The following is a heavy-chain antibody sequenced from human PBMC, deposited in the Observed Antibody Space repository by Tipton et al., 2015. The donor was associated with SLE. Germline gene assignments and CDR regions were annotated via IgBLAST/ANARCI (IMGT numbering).Heavy chain of an antibody. Sequence: TLSLTCTVSGGSISSGSYYWSWIRQPAGKGLEWIGRIYTSGSTNYNPSLKSRATISVDTSKNQFSLKLSSVTAADTAVYYCARGRIAVAGNHFDYWGQGSRITVSS. CDR3: ARGRIAVAGNHFDY. CDR2: IYTSGST. V-gene: IGHV4-61*02. CDR1: GGSISSGSYY. J-gene: IGHJ4*02. D-gene: IGHD6-19*01.